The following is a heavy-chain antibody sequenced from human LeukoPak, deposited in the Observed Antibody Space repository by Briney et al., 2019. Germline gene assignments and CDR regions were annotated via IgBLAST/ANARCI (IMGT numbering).Heavy chain of an antibody. Sequence: ASVKVSCKASGGTFSSYAISWVRQAPGQGLEWMGRIIPILGIANYAQKFQGRVTITADKSTSTAYMELSSLRSEDTAVYYCAPAGTSMVRGGRPYGMDVWGQGTTVTVSS. D-gene: IGHD3-10*01. V-gene: IGHV1-69*04. J-gene: IGHJ6*02. CDR2: IIPILGIA. CDR3: APAGTSMVRGGRPYGMDV. CDR1: GGTFSSYA.